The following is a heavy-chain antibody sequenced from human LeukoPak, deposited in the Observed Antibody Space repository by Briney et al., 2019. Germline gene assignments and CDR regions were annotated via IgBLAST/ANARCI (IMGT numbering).Heavy chain of an antibody. J-gene: IGHJ4*02. CDR2: IIPIFGTA. CDR1: GGTFSSYA. V-gene: IGHV1-69*05. D-gene: IGHD6-13*01. Sequence: SVKVSCKASGGTFSSYAISWVRQAPGQGLEWLGGIIPIFGTANYAQKFQGRVTITTDESTSTAYMELSSLRSEDTAVYYCARDSGSYSLPVYWGQGTLVTVSS. CDR3: ARDSGSYSLPVY.